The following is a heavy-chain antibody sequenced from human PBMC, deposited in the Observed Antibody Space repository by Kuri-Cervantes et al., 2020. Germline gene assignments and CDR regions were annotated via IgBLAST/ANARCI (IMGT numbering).Heavy chain of an antibody. D-gene: IGHD3-22*01. J-gene: IGHJ3*01. CDR3: ARVGDYDSSGDGAFDV. Sequence: ASAKVSCNASGYTFPSYAMHWVLQAPGQRLEWMGWINASNGNTKYSQKFQGRVTITRDTSASTAYMELSSLRYEDTAVYYCARVGDYDSSGDGAFDVWGQGTMVTVSS. V-gene: IGHV1-3*01. CDR1: GYTFPSYA. CDR2: INASNGNT.